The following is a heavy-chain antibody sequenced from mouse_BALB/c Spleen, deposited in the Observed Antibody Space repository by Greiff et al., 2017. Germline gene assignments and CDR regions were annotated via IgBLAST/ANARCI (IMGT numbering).Heavy chain of an antibody. CDR2: ISSGGST. CDR3: ADYGNYVGLDY. V-gene: IGHV5-6-5*01. CDR1: GFTFSSYA. D-gene: IGHD2-1*01. J-gene: IGHJ4*01. Sequence: EVHLVESGGGLVKPGGSLKLSCAASGFTFSSYAMSWVRQTPEKRLEWVASISSGGSTYYPDSVKGRFTISRDNARNILYLQMSSLRSEDTAMYYCADYGNYVGLDYWGQGTSVTVSS.